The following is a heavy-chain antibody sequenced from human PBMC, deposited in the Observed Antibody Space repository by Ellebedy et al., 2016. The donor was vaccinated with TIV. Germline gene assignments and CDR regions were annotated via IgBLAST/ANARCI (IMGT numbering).Heavy chain of an antibody. Sequence: GESLKISXAASGFTFSDYYMSWIRQAPGKGLEWVSYISSSGSTIYYADSVKGRFTISRDNAKNSLYLQMNSLRAEDTAVYYCARDSVATIDYWGQGTLVTVSS. J-gene: IGHJ4*02. V-gene: IGHV3-11*01. CDR3: ARDSVATIDY. CDR1: GFTFSDYY. CDR2: ISSSGSTI. D-gene: IGHD5-24*01.